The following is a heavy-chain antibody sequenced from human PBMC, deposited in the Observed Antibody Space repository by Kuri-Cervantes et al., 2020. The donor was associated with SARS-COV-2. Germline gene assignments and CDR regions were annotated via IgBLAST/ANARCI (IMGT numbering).Heavy chain of an antibody. V-gene: IGHV3-23*01. J-gene: IGHJ4*02. Sequence: GGSLRLSCAASGFMFNYYAMSWVRQAPGKGLEWVSSISGSGISTDYAYSVKGRFTISRDNSKNTLYLQMNSLRAEDTAVYYRAKRFVVPTNGTDYFDYWGQGTLVTVSS. CDR3: AKRFVVPTNGTDYFDY. D-gene: IGHD3-10*01. CDR1: GFMFNYYA. CDR2: ISGSGIST.